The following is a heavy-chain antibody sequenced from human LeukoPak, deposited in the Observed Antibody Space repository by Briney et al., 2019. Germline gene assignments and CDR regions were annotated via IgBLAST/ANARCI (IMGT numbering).Heavy chain of an antibody. D-gene: IGHD2-21*02. V-gene: IGHV1-18*01. Sequence: ASVKVSCKASGYTFTSYGISWVRQAPGQGLEGMGWISAYNGNTNYAWKLQGRVTMTTDTSTSTAYMELRSLRSDDTAVYYCARGCGGGGDCYSDQYYFDSWGQGTLVTVSS. CDR1: GYTFTSYG. CDR2: ISAYNGNT. J-gene: IGHJ4*02. CDR3: ARGCGGGGDCYSDQYYFDS.